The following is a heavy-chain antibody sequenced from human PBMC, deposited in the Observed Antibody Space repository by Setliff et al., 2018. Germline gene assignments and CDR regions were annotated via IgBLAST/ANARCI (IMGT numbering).Heavy chain of an antibody. J-gene: IGHJ4*02. V-gene: IGHV3-23*01. CDR3: AKSHTGYYYDSSGYAVDY. CDR2: IGGSGDTT. CDR1: GFTFSTYA. Sequence: GGSLRLSCAASGFTFSTYALSWVRQAPGKGLEWVSAIGGSGDTTYYADSVKGRFSISRDNAKNSLYLQMNSLRAEDTAVYYCAKSHTGYYYDSSGYAVDYWGQGTLVTVSS. D-gene: IGHD3-22*01.